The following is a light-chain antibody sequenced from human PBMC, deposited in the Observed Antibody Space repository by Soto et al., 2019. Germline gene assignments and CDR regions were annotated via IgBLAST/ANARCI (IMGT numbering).Light chain of an antibody. V-gene: IGLV2-14*01. CDR3: QSYDSSLSGSYV. CDR1: SSDVGGYNS. Sequence: QSVLTQPASVSGSPGQSITISCTGTSSDVGGYNSVSWYRQDPGKAPKLMIYDVTNRPSGVSNRFSGSKSGNTASLTISGLQAEDEADYYCQSYDSSLSGSYVFGTGTKVTVL. J-gene: IGLJ1*01. CDR2: DVT.